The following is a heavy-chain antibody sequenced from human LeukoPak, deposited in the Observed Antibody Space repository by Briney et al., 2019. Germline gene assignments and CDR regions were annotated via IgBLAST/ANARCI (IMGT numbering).Heavy chain of an antibody. CDR1: GFTFSSYA. CDR3: AKVMTTVTTPYSDNYYYMDV. Sequence: QPGGSLRPSCAASGFTFSSYAMHWVRQAPGKVLGWGAVIRYDGSKKYYADSVKGRFTISRDNSKNTLYLQMNGLRAQDTALYYCAKVMTTVTTPYSDNYYYMDVWGKGTTVTVSS. D-gene: IGHD4-11*01. CDR2: IRYDGSKK. V-gene: IGHV3-30*02. J-gene: IGHJ6*03.